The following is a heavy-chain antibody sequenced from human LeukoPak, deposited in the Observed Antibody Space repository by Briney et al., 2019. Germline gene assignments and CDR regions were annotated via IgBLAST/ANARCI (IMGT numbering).Heavy chain of an antibody. D-gene: IGHD3-22*01. Sequence: GGSLRLSCAASGFTFSSYAMSWVRQAPGKWLEWVANIKEDGSEKHYVDSVKGRFTVSRDNVKNSLYLQMNSLRVEDTAVYYCAVYYSSGPIAYWGQGTLVTVSS. V-gene: IGHV3-7*01. J-gene: IGHJ4*02. CDR2: IKEDGSEK. CDR1: GFTFSSYA. CDR3: AVYYSSGPIAY.